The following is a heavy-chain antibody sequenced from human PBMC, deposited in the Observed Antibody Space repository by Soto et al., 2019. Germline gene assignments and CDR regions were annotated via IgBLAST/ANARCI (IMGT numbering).Heavy chain of an antibody. Sequence: EVQLVEFGGGLVQPGGSLRLSCAASGFTFSSDWMHWVRQAAGKGLVWVSRINMDGSSTNYADSVKGRFTISRDNAKNTLYLLMNSLRADDTAVYYCARGPRGLYGNDYWGQRALVTVSS. J-gene: IGHJ4*02. V-gene: IGHV3-74*01. D-gene: IGHD4-4*01. CDR1: GFTFSSDW. CDR2: INMDGSST. CDR3: ARGPRGLYGNDY.